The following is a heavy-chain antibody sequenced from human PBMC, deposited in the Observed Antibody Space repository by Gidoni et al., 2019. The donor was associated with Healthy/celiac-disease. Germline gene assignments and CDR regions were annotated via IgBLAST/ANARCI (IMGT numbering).Heavy chain of an antibody. D-gene: IGHD6-19*01. V-gene: IGHV3-23*01. Sequence: EVQLLASGGGLVQPGGSLRLSCAASGFTFRSYAMSWVRQAPGKGLEWVSAISGSCGSTYYADYLKGRFTISIDNSKNTLYLQMNSLRAEDTAVYYCAKLSGVGGWYPPIDYFDYWGQGTLVTVSS. CDR2: ISGSCGST. J-gene: IGHJ4*02. CDR3: AKLSGVGGWYPPIDYFDY. CDR1: GFTFRSYA.